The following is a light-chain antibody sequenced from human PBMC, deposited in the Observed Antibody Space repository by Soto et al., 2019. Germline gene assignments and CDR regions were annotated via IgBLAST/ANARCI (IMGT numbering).Light chain of an antibody. V-gene: IGKV3-20*01. CDR2: GAS. J-gene: IGKJ4*01. CDR3: QQYGSSLLT. Sequence: EIVLTQSPDTLSLSPGERATLSCRASQSVSSGYLAWYQQKPGQAPRLIIYGASSRATGIPDRFSGSGSGTDFTLTIRRLEPEDFAVYYCQQYGSSLLTFGGGTKVDIK. CDR1: QSVSSGY.